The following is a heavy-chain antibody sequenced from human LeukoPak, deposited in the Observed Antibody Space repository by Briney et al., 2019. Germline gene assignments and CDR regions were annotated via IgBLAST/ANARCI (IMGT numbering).Heavy chain of an antibody. Sequence: PGGSLRLSCAASGFTVSSNYMTWVRQAPGEGLEWVSSISSSSSYIYYADSVKGRFTISRDNAKNSLYLQMNSLRAEDTAVYYCARDTYDILTGYYKWAFDIWGQGTMVTVSS. CDR1: GFTVSSNY. V-gene: IGHV3-21*06. D-gene: IGHD3-9*01. CDR3: ARDTYDILTGYYKWAFDI. J-gene: IGHJ3*02. CDR2: ISSSSSYI.